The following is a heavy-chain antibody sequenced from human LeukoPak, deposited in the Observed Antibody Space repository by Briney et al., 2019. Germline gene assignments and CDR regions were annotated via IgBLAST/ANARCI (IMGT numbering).Heavy chain of an antibody. CDR2: ISSNGGST. D-gene: IGHD3-3*01. Sequence: GGSLRLSCAASGFTFSSYAMHWVRQAPGKGLEYVSAISSNGGSTYYANSVKGRFTISRDNSKNTLYLQMGSLRAEDMAVYYCAIVRFLEWLSNPRFDYWGQGTLVTVSS. J-gene: IGHJ4*02. V-gene: IGHV3-64*01. CDR3: AIVRFLEWLSNPRFDY. CDR1: GFTFSSYA.